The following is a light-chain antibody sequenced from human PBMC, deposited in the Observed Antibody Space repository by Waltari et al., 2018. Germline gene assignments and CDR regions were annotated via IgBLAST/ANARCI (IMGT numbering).Light chain of an antibody. CDR2: KVS. CDR1: QSLVSRDGSTY. J-gene: IGKJ1*01. CDR3: MQGTHRPWT. V-gene: IGKV2-30*01. Sequence: DVVMTQSPLSLAVILGQPASTSCRSSQSLVSRDGSTYLNWFQQRPGQSPRRLLYKVSNRDTVVPDRFSGSGSGTEFTLRISRVEAEDVGVYYCMQGTHRPWTFGQGTKVEIK.